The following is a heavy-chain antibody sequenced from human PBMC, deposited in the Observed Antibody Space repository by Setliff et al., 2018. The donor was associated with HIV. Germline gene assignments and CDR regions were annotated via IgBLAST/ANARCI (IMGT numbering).Heavy chain of an antibody. CDR1: GYGFTSYI. CDR2: VYPGDASI. V-gene: IGHV1-46*01. J-gene: IGHJ4*01. CDR3: AKEAFTSGWSHYDD. D-gene: IGHD2-2*01. Sequence: ASVKVSCKASGYGFTSYIIHWVRPAPGQGLEWAGRVYPGDASIHYAQKFLGRVTVTRDTPTSTVYMELSSLRSEDTAIYYCAKEAFTSGWSHYDDWGHGTLVTVSS.